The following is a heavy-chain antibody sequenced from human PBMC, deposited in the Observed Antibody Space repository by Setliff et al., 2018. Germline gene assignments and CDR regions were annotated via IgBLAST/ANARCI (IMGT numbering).Heavy chain of an antibody. CDR2: IYYSGST. J-gene: IGHJ3*02. CDR1: GGSISSGGYY. CDR3: ARVPRFTDTRNAFDI. Sequence: SETLSLTCTVSGGSISSGGYYWSWIRQHPGKGLEWIGYIYYSGSTYCNPSLKSRVTISVDTSKNQFSLKLSSVTAADTAVYYCARVPRFTDTRNAFDIWGQGTMVTVSS. V-gene: IGHV4-31*02. D-gene: IGHD5-18*01.